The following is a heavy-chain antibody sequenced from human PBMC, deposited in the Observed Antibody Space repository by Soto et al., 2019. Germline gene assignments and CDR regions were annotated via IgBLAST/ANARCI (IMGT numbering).Heavy chain of an antibody. J-gene: IGHJ4*02. CDR2: ISWDGGST. CDR3: AKEGTTERGVFLFDY. CDR1: GFTFDDYT. D-gene: IGHD6-13*01. Sequence: GGSLRLSCAASGFTFDDYTMHWVRQAPGKGLEWVSLISWDGGSTYYADSVKGRFTISRDNSKNSLYLQMNSLRTEDTALYYCAKEGTTERGVFLFDYWGQGTLVTVSS. V-gene: IGHV3-43*01.